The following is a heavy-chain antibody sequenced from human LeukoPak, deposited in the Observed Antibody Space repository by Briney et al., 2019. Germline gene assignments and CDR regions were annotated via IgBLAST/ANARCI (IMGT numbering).Heavy chain of an antibody. V-gene: IGHV4-39*01. CDR3: ARHDFGGNDHFDC. CDR2: IYYSGST. D-gene: IGHD4-23*01. CDR1: GGSISSSSYY. Sequence: PSETLSLTCTVSGGSISSSSYYWGWIRQPPGKGLEWIGSIYYSGSTYYNPSLKSRVTISVDTSKNQFSLKPSSVTAADTAVYYCARHDFGGNDHFDCWGQGTLVTVSS. J-gene: IGHJ4*02.